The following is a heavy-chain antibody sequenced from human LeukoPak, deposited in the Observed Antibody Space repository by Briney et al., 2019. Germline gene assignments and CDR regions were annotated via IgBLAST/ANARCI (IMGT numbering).Heavy chain of an antibody. D-gene: IGHD3-3*01. CDR2: INPNSGGT. J-gene: IGHJ5*02. Sequence: GASVKVSCKASGYTFTGYYMHWVRQAPGQGLEWMGWINPNSGGTNYAQKFQGRATMTRDTSISTAYMELSRLRSDDTAVYYCASGDFILEWFKLVDPWGQGTLVTVSS. CDR1: GYTFTGYY. CDR3: ASGDFILEWFKLVDP. V-gene: IGHV1-2*02.